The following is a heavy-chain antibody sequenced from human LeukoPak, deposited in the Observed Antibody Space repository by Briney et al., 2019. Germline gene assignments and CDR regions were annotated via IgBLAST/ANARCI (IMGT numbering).Heavy chain of an antibody. V-gene: IGHV4-4*07. D-gene: IGHD5-12*01. CDR3: ARYSGYDSFDY. Sequence: SETLSLTCTVSRGSISSYYWTWMRQPAGKGLEWIGRIYTSGSTDYNPSLKSRVTKSVDTSKNQFSLKLTSVTAADTAVYYCARYSGYDSFDYWGQGTLVTVSS. CDR2: IYTSGST. CDR1: RGSISSYY. J-gene: IGHJ4*02.